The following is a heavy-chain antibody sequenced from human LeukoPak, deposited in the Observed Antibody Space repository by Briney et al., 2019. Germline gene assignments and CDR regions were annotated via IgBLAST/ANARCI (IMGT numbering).Heavy chain of an antibody. V-gene: IGHV4-34*01. CDR3: ARGGGYSYGYPPGSY. Sequence: QSSETLSLTCAVYGGSFSGYYWSWIRQPPGKGLEWIGEINHSGSTNYNPSLKSRVTISVDTSKNQFSLKLSSVTAADTAVYYCARGGGYSYGYPPGSYWGQGTLVTVSS. D-gene: IGHD5-18*01. J-gene: IGHJ4*02. CDR2: INHSGST. CDR1: GGSFSGYY.